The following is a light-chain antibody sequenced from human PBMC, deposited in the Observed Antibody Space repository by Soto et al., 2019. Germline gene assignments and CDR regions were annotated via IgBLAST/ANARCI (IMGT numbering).Light chain of an antibody. V-gene: IGLV1-47*01. Sequence: QSVLRHPPSASRTPGQMVTISCSTSNSRSGSNYVYWDQQLPRTAPKLRIYRNDQRPSGVPDRSSGSKSGTSASLAISGLRSDDEADYYCANWDDSLRVYVFGTGTKVPVL. J-gene: IGLJ1*01. CDR3: ANWDDSLRVYV. CDR1: NSRSGSNY. CDR2: RND.